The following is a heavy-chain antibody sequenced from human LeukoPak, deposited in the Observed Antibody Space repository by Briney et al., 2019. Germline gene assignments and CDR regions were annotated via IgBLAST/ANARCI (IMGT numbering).Heavy chain of an antibody. Sequence: GGSLRLSCAASGFTFSSYAMSWVRQAPGKGLEWVSAISGSGGSTYYADFVKGRFTISRDNSKNTLYLQMNSLRAEDTAVYYCAKDRTGASWPNWGQGALVTVSS. CDR1: GFTFSSYA. D-gene: IGHD6-13*01. CDR3: AKDRTGASWPN. J-gene: IGHJ4*02. V-gene: IGHV3-23*01. CDR2: ISGSGGST.